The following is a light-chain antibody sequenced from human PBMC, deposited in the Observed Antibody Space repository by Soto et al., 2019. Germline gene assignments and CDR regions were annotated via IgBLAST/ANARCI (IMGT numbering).Light chain of an antibody. J-gene: IGKJ3*01. CDR3: QKYNSALPFT. V-gene: IGKV1-27*01. CDR2: AAS. CDR1: QGISNY. Sequence: DIPMTQSPSSLSASVGDRVTITCRASQGISNYLAWYQQKPGKVPKLLIHAASTLQSGVPSRFSGSGSGTDFTLTISSLQPEDVATYYCQKYNSALPFTFGPGTKVDIK.